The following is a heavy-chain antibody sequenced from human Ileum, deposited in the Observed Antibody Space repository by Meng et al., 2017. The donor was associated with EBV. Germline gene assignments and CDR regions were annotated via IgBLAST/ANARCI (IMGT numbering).Heavy chain of an antibody. CDR2: ISAYNGNT. J-gene: IGHJ4*02. D-gene: IGHD1-26*01. CDR3: ARVEVGITSGDY. Sequence: QAQCVLSGGEVKKPGASVQVSCKASSYPFTNYGITWVRQAPGQGLEWMGWISAYNGNTNYAQTLQGRVTMTTDTSTSTAYMELGSLRSDDTAVYYCARVEVGITSGDYWGQGTLVTVSS. CDR1: SYPFTNYG. V-gene: IGHV1-18*01.